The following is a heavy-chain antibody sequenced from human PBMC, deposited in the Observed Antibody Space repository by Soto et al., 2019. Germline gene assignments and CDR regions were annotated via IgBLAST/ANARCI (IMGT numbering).Heavy chain of an antibody. J-gene: IGHJ6*02. D-gene: IGHD3-10*01. CDR1: GGSFSGYY. CDR2: INHGGST. V-gene: IGHV4-34*01. CDR3: ARRTNYYGSGSYHYYYGMDV. Sequence: PSETLSLTCAVYGGSFSGYYWSWIRQPPGKGLEWIGEINHGGSTNYNPSLKSRVTISVDTSKNQFSLKLSSVTAADTAVYYCARRTNYYGSGSYHYYYGMDVWGQGTTVTVSS.